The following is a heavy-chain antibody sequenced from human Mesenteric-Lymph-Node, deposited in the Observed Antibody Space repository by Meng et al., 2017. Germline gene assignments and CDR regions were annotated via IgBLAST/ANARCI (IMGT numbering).Heavy chain of an antibody. J-gene: IGHJ4*02. CDR2: VYNSGNT. V-gene: IGHV4-61*02. D-gene: IGHD5-24*01. CDR3: ARDWDGYNYYDL. CDR1: GGSINSGRDL. Sequence: LRLSCTVSGGSINSGRDLWGWIRQPAGKGLEWIGRVYNSGNTHYNPSLESRVTISIDTFKNVFSLTLTSVTAAHTAVYYCARDWDGYNYYDLWGQGTRVTVSS.